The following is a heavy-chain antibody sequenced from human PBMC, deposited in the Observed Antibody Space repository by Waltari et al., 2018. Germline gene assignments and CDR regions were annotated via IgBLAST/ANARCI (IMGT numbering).Heavy chain of an antibody. V-gene: IGHV3-30-3*01. CDR3: ARDGTSYDFWSGYFDS. D-gene: IGHD3-3*01. Sequence: QVQLVESGGGVVQPGRSLRLSGAASGSTFRTYAMHGVRQAPGKGLEWVALISYDGNNKYYADSVKGRFIISRDNSKNTLYLQLNSLRAEDTAVYYCARDGTSYDFWSGYFDSWGQGTLVTVSS. J-gene: IGHJ5*01. CDR1: GSTFRTYA. CDR2: ISYDGNNK.